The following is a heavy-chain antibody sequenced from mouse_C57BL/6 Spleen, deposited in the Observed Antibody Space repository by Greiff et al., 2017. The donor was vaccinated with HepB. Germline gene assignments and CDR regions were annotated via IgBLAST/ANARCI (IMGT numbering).Heavy chain of an antibody. CDR3: TTGYSNFSFDY. Sequence: VQLQQSGAELVRPGASVKLSCTASGFNIKDDYMHWVKQRPEQGLEWIGWIDPENGDTEYASKFQGKATITADTSSNTAYLQLSSLTSEDTAVYYSTTGYSNFSFDYWGQGTTLTVSS. V-gene: IGHV14-4*01. CDR1: GFNIKDDY. D-gene: IGHD2-5*01. CDR2: IDPENGDT. J-gene: IGHJ2*01.